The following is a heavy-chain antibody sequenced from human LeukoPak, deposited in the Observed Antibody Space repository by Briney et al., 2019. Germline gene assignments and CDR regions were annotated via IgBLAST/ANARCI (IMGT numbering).Heavy chain of an antibody. CDR1: GGSISGYY. V-gene: IGHV4-59*08. CDR3: ARGSSPFDY. Sequence: KPSETLSLTCTVSGGSISGYYWSWIRQPPGKGLEWIGYINYSGSTNYNPSLKSRVTISVDTSKKNQFSLKLSSVTAADTAVYYCARGSSPFDYWGQGTLVTVSS. J-gene: IGHJ4*02. CDR2: INYSGST.